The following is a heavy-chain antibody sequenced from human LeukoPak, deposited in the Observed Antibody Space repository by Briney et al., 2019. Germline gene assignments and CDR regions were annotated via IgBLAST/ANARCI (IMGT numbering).Heavy chain of an antibody. Sequence: SETLSLTCAVSGGSFSGYYWSWIRQPPGKGLEWIGEINHSGSTNYNPSLKSRVTISVDTSKNQFSLELSSVTAADTAVYYCARGDIVVVTAIPYFDYWGQGTLVTVSS. D-gene: IGHD2-21*02. CDR2: INHSGST. V-gene: IGHV4-34*01. J-gene: IGHJ4*02. CDR3: ARGDIVVVTAIPYFDY. CDR1: GGSFSGYY.